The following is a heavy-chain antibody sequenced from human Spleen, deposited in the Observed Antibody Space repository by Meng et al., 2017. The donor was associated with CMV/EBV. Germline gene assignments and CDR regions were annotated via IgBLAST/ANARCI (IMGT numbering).Heavy chain of an antibody. Sequence: TCTVSGGSISTYYWSWIRQPPGKGLEWLGYIYYSGSTNYNPSLKSRVTISVDTSKNQFSLRLSSMTAADTAVYYCASVGSASSDYYYSGMDVWGQGTTVTVSS. V-gene: IGHV4-59*01. CDR2: IYYSGST. D-gene: IGHD2-21*01. CDR1: GGSISTYY. CDR3: ASVGSASSDYYYSGMDV. J-gene: IGHJ6*02.